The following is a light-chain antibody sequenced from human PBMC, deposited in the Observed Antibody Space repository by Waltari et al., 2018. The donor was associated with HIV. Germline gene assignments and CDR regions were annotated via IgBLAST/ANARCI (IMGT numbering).Light chain of an antibody. Sequence: SYELTQPPSVSVSPGQTASITCSGDKLGDKYACWYQQKPGQSPVLVIYQDSKRPSGIPERFSGSNSGNTATLTISGTQAMDEADYYCQAWDSGHVVFGGGTKLTVL. CDR1: KLGDKY. V-gene: IGLV3-1*01. CDR2: QDS. CDR3: QAWDSGHVV. J-gene: IGLJ2*01.